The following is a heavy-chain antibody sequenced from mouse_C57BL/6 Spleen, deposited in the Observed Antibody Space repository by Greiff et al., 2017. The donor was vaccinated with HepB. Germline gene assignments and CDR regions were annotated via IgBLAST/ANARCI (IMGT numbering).Heavy chain of an antibody. CDR1: GYTFTSYW. V-gene: IGHV1-64*01. J-gene: IGHJ4*01. D-gene: IGHD1-1*01. CDR2: IHPNSGST. Sequence: QVQLQQPGAELVKPGASVKLSCKASGYTFTSYWMHWVKQRPGQGLEWIGMIHPNSGSTNYNEKFKSKATLTVDKSSSTAYMQLSSLTSEDSAVYYCAREEYGSRIMDYWGQGTSVTASS. CDR3: AREEYGSRIMDY.